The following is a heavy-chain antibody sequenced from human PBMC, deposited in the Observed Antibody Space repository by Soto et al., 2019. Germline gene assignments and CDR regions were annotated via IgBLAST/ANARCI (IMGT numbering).Heavy chain of an antibody. D-gene: IGHD1-26*01. CDR2: IYPSDSDT. CDR1: GYTFTSYW. J-gene: IGHJ6*02. CDR3: ERKGGVSYYWAPTYHYYAMDV. V-gene: IGHV5-51*01. Sequence: GESLKISCKGSGYTFTSYWIGWVRQMPGKGPEWMGLIYPSDSDTKYSPSFQGQVSISADKSISTAYLQWSSLKASDTAIYYCERKGGVSYYWAPTYHYYAMDVWGQGTTVTVSS.